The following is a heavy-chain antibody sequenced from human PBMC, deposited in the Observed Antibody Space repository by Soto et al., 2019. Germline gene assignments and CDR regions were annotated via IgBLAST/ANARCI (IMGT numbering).Heavy chain of an antibody. J-gene: IGHJ4*02. Sequence: SSETLSLTCTVSGGSISSYYWNWIRQPPGKGLEWIGYIYYSGSTNYNPSLKSRVTISVDTSKNQFSLKLSSVTAADTAVYYCARRYGYSFDYWGQGTLVTVSS. CDR3: ARRYGYSFDY. V-gene: IGHV4-59*08. CDR1: GGSISSYY. D-gene: IGHD1-1*01. CDR2: IYYSGST.